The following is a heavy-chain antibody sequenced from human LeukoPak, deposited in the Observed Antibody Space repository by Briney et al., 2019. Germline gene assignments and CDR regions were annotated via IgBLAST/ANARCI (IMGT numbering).Heavy chain of an antibody. Sequence: ASVKVSCKASGYTFTSYGISWVRQAPGQGLEWMGWISAYNGNTNYAQKLQGRVTMTTDTSTSTAYMELRSLRSDDTAVYYCARDPLNYYDSSGYYYAWFDPWGQGTLVIVSS. D-gene: IGHD3-22*01. CDR3: ARDPLNYYDSSGYYYAWFDP. CDR2: ISAYNGNT. V-gene: IGHV1-18*01. CDR1: GYTFTSYG. J-gene: IGHJ5*02.